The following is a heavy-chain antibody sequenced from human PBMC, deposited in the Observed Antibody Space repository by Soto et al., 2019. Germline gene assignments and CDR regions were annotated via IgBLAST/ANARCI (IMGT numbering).Heavy chain of an antibody. V-gene: IGHV4-59*01. J-gene: IGHJ5*02. CDR1: GGSISSYY. CDR2: IYYSGST. CDR3: ARTTKLLISEYRSSSYWFGP. Sequence: SETLSLTCTVSGGSISSYYWSWIRQPPGKGLEWIGYIYYSGSTNYNPSLKSRVTISVDTSKNQFSLKLSSVTAADTAVYYCARTTKLLISEYRSSSYWFGPWGQGTLVTV. D-gene: IGHD6-6*01.